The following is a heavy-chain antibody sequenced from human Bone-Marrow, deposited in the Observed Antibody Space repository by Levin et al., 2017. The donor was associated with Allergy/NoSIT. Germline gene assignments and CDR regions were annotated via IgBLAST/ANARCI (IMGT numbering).Heavy chain of an antibody. V-gene: IGHV3-21*01. Sequence: PGGSLRLSCAASGFTFSSYSMHWARQAPGKGLEWVATISFSSRYIYYADSVRGRFTVSRDNAKGSLFLQMGSLTVEDTAVYYCARGPYTDLEYYIWGQGTLVTVSS. D-gene: IGHD2/OR15-2a*01. CDR1: GFTFSSYS. CDR3: ARGPYTDLEYYI. J-gene: IGHJ4*02. CDR2: ISFSSRYI.